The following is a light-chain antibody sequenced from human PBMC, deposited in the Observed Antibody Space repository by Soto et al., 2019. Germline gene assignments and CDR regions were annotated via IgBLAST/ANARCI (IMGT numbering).Light chain of an antibody. J-gene: IGKJ1*01. CDR1: QSVSRSN. Sequence: EIVLTQSPGTLSLSPGERATLSCRASQSVSRSNLAWYQQKPGQAPRLLIYGASTRATGIPARFSGSGSGTEFTLTISSLQSEDFAVYYCQQYNNWPRTFGQGTK. V-gene: IGKV3-15*01. CDR2: GAS. CDR3: QQYNNWPRT.